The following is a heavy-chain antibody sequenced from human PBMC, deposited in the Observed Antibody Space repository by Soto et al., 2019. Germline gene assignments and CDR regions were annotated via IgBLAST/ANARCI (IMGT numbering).Heavy chain of an antibody. V-gene: IGHV4-59*08. J-gene: IGHJ4*02. CDR2: IYYSGST. D-gene: IGHD3-10*01. CDR3: ARHNYGSGSTYFDY. Sequence: SETLSLTCTVSGGPISSYYWSWIRQPPGKGLEWIGYIYYSGSTNYNPSLKSRVTISVDTSKSQFSLKLNSMTAADTAVYYCARHNYGSGSTYFDYWGQGTLVTVSS. CDR1: GGPISSYY.